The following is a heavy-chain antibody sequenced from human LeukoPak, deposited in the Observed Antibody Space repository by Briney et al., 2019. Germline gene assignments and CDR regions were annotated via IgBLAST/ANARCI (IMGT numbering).Heavy chain of an antibody. J-gene: IGHJ6*04. Sequence: PSETLSLTCAVYGGSFSGYYWGWIRQPPGKGLEWIGEINHSGSTNYNPSLKSRVTISVDTSKNQFSLKLSSVTAADTAVYYCARWGVHYYYYGMDVWGKGTTVTVSS. D-gene: IGHD3-10*01. CDR3: ARWGVHYYYYGMDV. CDR2: INHSGST. CDR1: GGSFSGYY. V-gene: IGHV4-34*01.